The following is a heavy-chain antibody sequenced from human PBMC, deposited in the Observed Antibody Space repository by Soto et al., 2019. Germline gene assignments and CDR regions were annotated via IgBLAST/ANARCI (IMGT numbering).Heavy chain of an antibody. CDR3: TTLSITIFGVVLMDV. D-gene: IGHD3-3*01. J-gene: IGHJ6*02. CDR1: GFTFSNAW. V-gene: IGHV3-15*07. Sequence: GGSLRLSCAASGFTFSNAWMNWVRQAPGKGQEWVGRIKSKTDGGTTDYAAPVKGRFTISRDDSKNTLYLQMNSLKTEDTALYYCTTLSITIFGVVLMDVWGQGTTVTVSS. CDR2: IKSKTDGGTT.